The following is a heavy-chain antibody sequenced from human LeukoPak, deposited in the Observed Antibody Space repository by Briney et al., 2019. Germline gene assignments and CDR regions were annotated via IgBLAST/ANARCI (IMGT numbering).Heavy chain of an antibody. CDR2: IYSGGST. D-gene: IGHD2-15*01. J-gene: IGHJ6*02. Sequence: GGSLRLSCAASGFTVSSNYMSWVRQAPGKGLEGVSGIYSGGSTYYADSVKGRFTISRHNSKNTLYLQMNSLRAEDTAVYYCARDKPGSFGTYYYGMDVWGQGTSVTVSS. CDR3: ARDKPGSFGTYYYGMDV. CDR1: GFTVSSNY. V-gene: IGHV3-53*04.